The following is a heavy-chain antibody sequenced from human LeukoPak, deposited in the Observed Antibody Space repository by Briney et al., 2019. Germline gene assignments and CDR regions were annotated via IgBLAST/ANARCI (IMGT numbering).Heavy chain of an antibody. CDR3: AKEQYPGYFDF. Sequence: PGGSLRLSCATSQFNFNKFGMTWVRQAPGKGLEWVSSISGNGGSTQYADSVQGRFAISRDNSNNTLYLQLNNVRTEDTATYFCAKEQYPGYFDFWGQGTLVTVSA. CDR2: ISGNGGST. D-gene: IGHD1-14*01. J-gene: IGHJ4*02. CDR1: QFNFNKFG. V-gene: IGHV3-23*01.